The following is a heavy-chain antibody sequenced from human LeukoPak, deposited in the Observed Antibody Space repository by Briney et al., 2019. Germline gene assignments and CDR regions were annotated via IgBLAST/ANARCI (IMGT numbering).Heavy chain of an antibody. J-gene: IGHJ4*02. Sequence: GGSLRLSCAASGFTFSGCAMHWVRLASGKGLEWVGRIRSKANNYATAYAASVKGRFTISRDDSKNTAYLQMNSLKTEDSAVYYCTRDYGDPTFDYWGQGTLVTVSS. CDR2: IRSKANNYAT. CDR1: GFTFSGCA. CDR3: TRDYGDPTFDY. D-gene: IGHD4-17*01. V-gene: IGHV3-73*01.